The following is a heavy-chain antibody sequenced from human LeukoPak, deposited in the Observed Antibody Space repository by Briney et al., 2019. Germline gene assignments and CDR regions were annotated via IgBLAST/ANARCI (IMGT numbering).Heavy chain of an antibody. Sequence: LILSCAASGFTFISYSMNRVRQAPAMGLHWASYLSSSSSTIYYADSVKGRFTISRDNAKNSLYLQMNSLRDEDTAVYYCARDRHSSGYYHLDYWGQGTLVTVSS. V-gene: IGHV3-48*02. CDR2: LSSSSSTI. CDR1: GFTFISYS. CDR3: ARDRHSSGYYHLDY. J-gene: IGHJ4*02. D-gene: IGHD3-22*01.